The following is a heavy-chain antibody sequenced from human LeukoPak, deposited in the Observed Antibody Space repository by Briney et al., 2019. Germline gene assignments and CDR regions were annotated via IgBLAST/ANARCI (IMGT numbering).Heavy chain of an antibody. CDR1: GGSISTYY. D-gene: IGHD2-15*01. Sequence: SETLSLTCTVSGGSISTYYRSWIRQPPGKGQEWIGYIYYSGSTNYNPSLKSRVTISEDTSKNQFSPKLSSVTAADTAVYYCARAIGYCSGGSCHYYGMDVWGQGTTVTVSS. CDR2: IYYSGST. J-gene: IGHJ6*02. V-gene: IGHV4-59*01. CDR3: ARAIGYCSGGSCHYYGMDV.